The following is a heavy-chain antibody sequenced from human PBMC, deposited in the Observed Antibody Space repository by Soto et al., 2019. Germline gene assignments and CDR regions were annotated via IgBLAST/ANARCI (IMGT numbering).Heavy chain of an antibody. J-gene: IGHJ4*02. CDR3: TSSAF. D-gene: IGHD2-15*01. CDR1: GFTFSGSA. V-gene: IGHV3-73*02. Sequence: LVASGGDLVQPGGSLKLSCAASGFTFSGSAMRWVRQASGNGLEWVGRIRSKANNYATAYAASVKGRLTISRDDAKNTAYLQMNSLTSQDTAVYYCTSSAFWGQGTLVTVSS. CDR2: IRSKANNYAT.